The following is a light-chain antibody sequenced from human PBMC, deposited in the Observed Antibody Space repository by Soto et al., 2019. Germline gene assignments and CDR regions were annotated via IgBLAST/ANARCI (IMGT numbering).Light chain of an antibody. CDR3: QQYHSTLLP. J-gene: IGKJ4*01. CDR2: EAS. CDR1: QSISTL. V-gene: IGKV1-5*01. Sequence: IRMTQYPSTMSASVGDRVTITCRASQSISTLLAWYQQKPGKAPKVLIYEASKLESGVPSRFSGSGSGTEFTLTISSLQAEDVAVYYCQQYHSTLLPFAGRAKVDIK.